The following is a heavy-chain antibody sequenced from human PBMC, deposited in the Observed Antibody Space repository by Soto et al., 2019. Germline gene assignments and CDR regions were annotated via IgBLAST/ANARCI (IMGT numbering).Heavy chain of an antibody. V-gene: IGHV3-23*01. CDR3: AKDATRTNGWYHFDY. Sequence: EVQLLESGGGLVQPGGSLRLSCAASGFTFSYFAMGWVRQAPGKGLEWVSVLHDRGDTTYYTDSVKGRFTISRDNSKNRLYLQMNSLRAEDTAVYYCAKDATRTNGWYHFDYWGQGALVTVSS. D-gene: IGHD6-19*01. CDR1: GFTFSYFA. J-gene: IGHJ4*02. CDR2: LHDRGDTT.